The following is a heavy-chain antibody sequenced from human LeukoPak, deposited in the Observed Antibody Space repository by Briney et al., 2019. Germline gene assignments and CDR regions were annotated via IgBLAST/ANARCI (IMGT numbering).Heavy chain of an antibody. CDR1: GFTFSTYT. V-gene: IGHV3-21*01. CDR3: ARHVVGLGFDY. Sequence: GGSLRLSCAASGFTFSTYTMNWVRQAPGKGLEWVSSITTSSSYIYYADSVKGRFTISRDNAKNSLYLQMNSLRVEDTAVYYCARHVVGLGFDYWGQGTLVTVSS. CDR2: ITTSSSYI. D-gene: IGHD3-22*01. J-gene: IGHJ4*02.